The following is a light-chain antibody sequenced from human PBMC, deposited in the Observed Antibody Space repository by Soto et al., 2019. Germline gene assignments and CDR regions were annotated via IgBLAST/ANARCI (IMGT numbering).Light chain of an antibody. J-gene: IGKJ5*01. CDR2: GAS. V-gene: IGKV3-15*01. CDR1: QSVRSN. CDR3: QQYNKWPAIT. Sequence: ERVLTQSTASLSVSTRERANRXXXXSQSVRSNLAWYQQKPGQAPRLLIYGASTRATDIPARFSGSGSGTEFTLTISSLQSEDFAVYYCQQYNKWPAITFGQGIGLVI.